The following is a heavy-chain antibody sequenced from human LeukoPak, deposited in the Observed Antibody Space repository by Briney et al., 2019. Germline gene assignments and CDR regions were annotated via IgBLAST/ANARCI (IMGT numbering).Heavy chain of an antibody. Sequence: GGSLRLSCAASGFTFSSYEMNWVRQAPGKGLEWVSYISSSGSTIYYADSVRGRFTISRDNAKNSLYLQMNSLRAEDTAVYYCAELGIMIGGVWGKGTTVTISS. J-gene: IGHJ6*04. CDR1: GFTFSSYE. V-gene: IGHV3-48*03. D-gene: IGHD3-16*01. CDR2: ISSSGSTI. CDR3: AELGIMIGGV.